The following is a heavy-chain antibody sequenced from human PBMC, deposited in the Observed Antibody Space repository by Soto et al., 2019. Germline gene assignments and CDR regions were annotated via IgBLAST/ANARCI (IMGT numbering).Heavy chain of an antibody. D-gene: IGHD3-22*01. V-gene: IGHV1-69*06. CDR3: AREVLDDSSGYYLCDAFDI. Sequence: QVQLVQSGAEVKNPGSSVKVSCKASGGTFSSYAISWVRQAPGQGLEWMGGIIPIFGTANYAQKFQGRVTIPADKSTITAYMELRSLRSEDTALYYFAREVLDDSSGYYLCDAFDIWGQGPMVTVSS. J-gene: IGHJ3*02. CDR2: IIPIFGTA. CDR1: GGTFSSYA.